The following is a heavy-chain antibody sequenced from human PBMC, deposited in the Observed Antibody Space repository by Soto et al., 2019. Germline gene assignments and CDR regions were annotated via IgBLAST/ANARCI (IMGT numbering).Heavy chain of an antibody. CDR2: INHSGST. D-gene: IGHD3-22*01. CDR3: ARTGSPYYYDSSGYHA. Sequence: SETLSLTCAVYGGSFSGYYWSWIRQPLGKGLEWIGEINHSGSTNYNPSLKSRVTISVDTSKNQFSLKLSSVTAADTAVYYCARTGSPYYYDSSGYHAWGQGTTVTVSS. CDR1: GGSFSGYY. J-gene: IGHJ6*02. V-gene: IGHV4-34*01.